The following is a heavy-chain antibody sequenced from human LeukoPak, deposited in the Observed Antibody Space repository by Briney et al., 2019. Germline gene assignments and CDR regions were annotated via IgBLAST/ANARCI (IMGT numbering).Heavy chain of an antibody. CDR1: GFTFSSYW. CDR2: IRQDGSEK. D-gene: IGHD5-24*01. CDR3: ARVGATITGYYLDY. J-gene: IGHJ4*02. Sequence: GGSLRLSCAASGFTFSSYWMSWVRQAPGKGLEWVANIRQDGSEKYYVDPVKGRFTISRDNAKNSLYLQMNSLRAEDTAVYYCARVGATITGYYLDYWGQGTLVTVSS. V-gene: IGHV3-7*01.